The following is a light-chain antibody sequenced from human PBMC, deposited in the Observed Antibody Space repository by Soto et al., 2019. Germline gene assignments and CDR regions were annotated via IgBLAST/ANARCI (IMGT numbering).Light chain of an antibody. CDR1: QHIGNY. Sequence: DRQMTHSPSSLSASVGDRVTMTGQASQHIGNYLNWYQQKPGKAPKLLIYDASNLQAGVPSRFSGSGSGTEFTFTIRILQPEDFATYFCQQYDSLPLTFGGGTKVDNK. CDR2: DAS. V-gene: IGKV1-33*01. CDR3: QQYDSLPLT. J-gene: IGKJ4*01.